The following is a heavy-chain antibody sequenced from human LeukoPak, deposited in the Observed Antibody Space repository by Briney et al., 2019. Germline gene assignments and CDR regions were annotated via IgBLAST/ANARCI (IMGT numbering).Heavy chain of an antibody. CDR1: GYTFIGYY. D-gene: IGHD3-10*01. Sequence: ASVKVSCKASGYTFIGYYMHWVRQAPGQGLEWMGWINPSSGGTKYAQRFQGRVTMTRDTSISTAYMELSSLRSDDTAVYYCARGGYYGSGSFPDYWGQGTLVTVSS. CDR2: INPSSGGT. V-gene: IGHV1-2*02. CDR3: ARGGYYGSGSFPDY. J-gene: IGHJ4*02.